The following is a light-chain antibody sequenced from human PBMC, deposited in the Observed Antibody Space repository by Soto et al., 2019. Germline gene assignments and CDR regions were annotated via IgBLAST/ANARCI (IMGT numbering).Light chain of an antibody. CDR2: DAS. CDR3: QQYGSSLWT. J-gene: IGKJ1*01. CDR1: QSVRSY. Sequence: IVLTQSPGTLSFSRGERATLSCRASQSVRSYLAWYQQKPGQAPRLLIYDASSRATGIPDRFSGSGSGTEFTLTISRLEPEDFAVYYCQQYGSSLWTFGQGTKVEIK. V-gene: IGKV3-20*01.